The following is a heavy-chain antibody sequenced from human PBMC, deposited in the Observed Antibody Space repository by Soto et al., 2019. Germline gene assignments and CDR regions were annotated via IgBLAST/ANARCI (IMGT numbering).Heavy chain of an antibody. J-gene: IGHJ6*02. CDR3: ARDIRPSVTTRFSTLRYYYYYYGMDV. D-gene: IGHD4-17*01. V-gene: IGHV1-46*01. Sequence: GASVKVSCKASGFSFSDYFMHWVRQAPGQVLEWMGIINPSGDSRNYAQKFQGRVTITRDTSTSTVYMDLSSLRYEDTAVYYCARDIRPSVTTRFSTLRYYYYYYGMDVWGQGTTVTVSS. CDR1: GFSFSDYF. CDR2: INPSGDSR.